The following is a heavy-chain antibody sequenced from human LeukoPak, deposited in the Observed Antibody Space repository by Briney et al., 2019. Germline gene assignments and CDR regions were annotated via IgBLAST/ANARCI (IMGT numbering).Heavy chain of an antibody. CDR1: GYTFAKYW. V-gene: IGHV5-51*01. CDR2: IYPGDSDT. J-gene: IGHJ3*02. Sequence: GESLKISCQASGYTFAKYWIGWVRQMPGKGLEWMGIIYPGDSDTRYSPSFQGQVTISADKSISTAYLQWSSLRASDTAMYYCARVWLRSRITVPDAFDIWGQGTMVTVSS. D-gene: IGHD5-12*01. CDR3: ARVWLRSRITVPDAFDI.